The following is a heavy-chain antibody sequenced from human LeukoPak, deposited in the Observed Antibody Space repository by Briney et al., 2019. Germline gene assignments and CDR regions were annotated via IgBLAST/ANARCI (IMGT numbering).Heavy chain of an antibody. J-gene: IGHJ4*02. Sequence: ASVKVSCTASGYTFTSYGISWVRQAPGQGLEWMGWISAYNGNTNYAQKLQGRVTMTTDTSTSTAYMELRSLRSDDTAVYFCARVGDTPQCDYFDYWGQGPLVTVSS. CDR2: ISAYNGNT. CDR3: ARVGDTPQCDYFDY. V-gene: IGHV1-18*01. D-gene: IGHD3-16*01. CDR1: GYTFTSYG.